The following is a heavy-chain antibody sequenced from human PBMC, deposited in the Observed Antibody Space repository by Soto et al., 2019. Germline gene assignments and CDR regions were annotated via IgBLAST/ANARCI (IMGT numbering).Heavy chain of an antibody. CDR3: PSGRTRGVIFTPVAFDI. CDR2: IYYSGST. Sequence: SETLSLTCTVSGGSISSGDYYWSWIRQPPGKGLEWIGYIYYSGSTYYNPSLKSRVTISVDTSKNQFSLKLSSVTAADTAVYYGPSGRTRGVIFTPVAFDIWGKGTRVTFPS. V-gene: IGHV4-30-4*01. CDR1: GGSISSGDYY. D-gene: IGHD3-3*01. J-gene: IGHJ3*02.